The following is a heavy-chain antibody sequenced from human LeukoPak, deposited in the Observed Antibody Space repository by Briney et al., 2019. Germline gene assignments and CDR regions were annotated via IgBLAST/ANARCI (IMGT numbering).Heavy chain of an antibody. V-gene: IGHV3-53*01. D-gene: IGHD2-15*01. CDR3: ARDRIVPLYGMDV. Sequence: GGSLRLSCAASGFTVSSNYMSWVRQAPGKGLEWVSVIYSGGSTYYADSVKGRFTISRDNSKNTLYLQMNSLRAEDTAVYYCARDRIVPLYGMDVWGQGTTVTVSS. CDR1: GFTVSSNY. J-gene: IGHJ6*02. CDR2: IYSGGST.